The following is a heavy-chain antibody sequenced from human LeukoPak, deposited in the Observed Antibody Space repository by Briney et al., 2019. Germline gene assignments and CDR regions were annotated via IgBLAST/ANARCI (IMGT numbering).Heavy chain of an antibody. V-gene: IGHV4-59*08. CDR1: GGSISSYY. D-gene: IGHD5-18*01. J-gene: IGHJ4*02. Sequence: PSETLSLTCTVSGGSISSYYWSWIWQPPGKGLEWIGYIYYSGSTNYNPSLKSRVTISVDTSKNQFSLKLSSVTAADTAVYYCARRAPYSYEWSTLDYWGQGTLVTVSS. CDR2: IYYSGST. CDR3: ARRAPYSYEWSTLDY.